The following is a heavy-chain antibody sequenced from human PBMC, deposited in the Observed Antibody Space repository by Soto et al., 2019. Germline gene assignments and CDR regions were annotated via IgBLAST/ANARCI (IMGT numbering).Heavy chain of an antibody. CDR2: IIPILGIA. V-gene: IGHV1-69*02. CDR3: ARAVWELLLGMDV. Sequence: SVKVSCKASGGTFSSYTISWVRQAPGQGLEWMGRIIPILGIAGYAQKFQGRVTMTADKSMSTAYMELSSLRSEDTAVYYCARAVWELLLGMDVWGQGTTVIVSS. J-gene: IGHJ6*02. D-gene: IGHD1-26*01. CDR1: GGTFSSYT.